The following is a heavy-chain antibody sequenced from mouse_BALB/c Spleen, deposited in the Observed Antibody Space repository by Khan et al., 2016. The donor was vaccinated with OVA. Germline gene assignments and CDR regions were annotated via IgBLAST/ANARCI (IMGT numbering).Heavy chain of an antibody. J-gene: IGHJ3*01. CDR2: INSDGYYT. V-gene: IGHV5-6*01. D-gene: IGHD1-3*01. CDR3: ASHLSGSFAY. CDR1: GFTFSAYG. Sequence: VQLKESGGDLVRPGGSLKLSCAASGFTFSAYGMSWVRQSPDKRLEWVATINSDGYYTYYTDSLKGRFIISRDNAKNPLYLEMRSLKSEDTARYYCASHLSGSFAYWGQGTLVTVAA.